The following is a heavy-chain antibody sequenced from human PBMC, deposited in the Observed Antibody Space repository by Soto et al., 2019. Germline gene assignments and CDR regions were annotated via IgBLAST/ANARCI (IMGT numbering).Heavy chain of an antibody. Sequence: LRLSCAASGFTFSSYGMHWVRQAPGKGLEWVAVISYDGSNKYYADSVKGRFTISRDNSKNTLYLQMNSLRAEDTAVYYCAKDLVTMVRGYGMDVWGQGTTVTVSS. CDR2: ISYDGSNK. V-gene: IGHV3-30*18. CDR3: AKDLVTMVRGYGMDV. CDR1: GFTFSSYG. J-gene: IGHJ6*02. D-gene: IGHD3-10*01.